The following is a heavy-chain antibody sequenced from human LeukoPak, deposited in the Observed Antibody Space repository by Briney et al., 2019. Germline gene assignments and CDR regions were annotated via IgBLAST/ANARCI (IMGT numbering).Heavy chain of an antibody. CDR3: ARDRTRDCSGGSCYRHYFDY. CDR1: GFTFSSYG. J-gene: IGHJ4*02. D-gene: IGHD2-15*01. CDR2: IWYDGSNK. V-gene: IGHV3-33*01. Sequence: PGGSLRLSCAVSGFTFSSYGMHWVRQAPGKGLEWVAVIWYDGSNKYYADSVRGRFTISRDNYKNTLYLLMNSLRAEDSAVYYCARDRTRDCSGGSCYRHYFDYWGQGTLVSVSS.